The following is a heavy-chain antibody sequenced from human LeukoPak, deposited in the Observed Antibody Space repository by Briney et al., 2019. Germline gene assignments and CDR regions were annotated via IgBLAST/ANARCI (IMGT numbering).Heavy chain of an antibody. D-gene: IGHD3-22*01. CDR1: GGSFSGYY. V-gene: IGHV4-4*09. CDR3: AGDSSGYYYS. CDR2: IYTSGST. Sequence: SETLSLTCAVYGGSFSGYYWSWIRQPPGKGLEWIGYIYTSGSTNYNPSLKSRVTISVDTSKNQFSLKLSSVTAADTAVYYCAGDSSGYYYSWGQGTLVTVSS. J-gene: IGHJ5*02.